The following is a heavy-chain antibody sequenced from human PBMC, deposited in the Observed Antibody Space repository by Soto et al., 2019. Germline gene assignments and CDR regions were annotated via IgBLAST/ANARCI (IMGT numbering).Heavy chain of an antibody. D-gene: IGHD3-22*01. J-gene: IGHJ4*01. Sequence: QVQLQESGPGLVKPSETLALNCSVSGASVSSGDYYWSWIRHPPGKGLEWIGYIYFSGATSYDPSLKRVVSISIDTFNKPCSLKLKSVTAADTAGYYCVRVQADDSRGHYIDYCGHGLLVSV. V-gene: IGHV4-61*08. CDR3: VRVQADDSRGHYIDY. CDR1: GASVSSGDYY. CDR2: IYFSGAT.